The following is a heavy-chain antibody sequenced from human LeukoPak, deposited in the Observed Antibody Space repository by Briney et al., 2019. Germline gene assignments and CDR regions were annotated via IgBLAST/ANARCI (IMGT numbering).Heavy chain of an antibody. J-gene: IGHJ5*02. CDR3: AREMYYDLWSGYRPGWFDP. CDR1: GGSFSGYY. D-gene: IGHD3-3*01. Sequence: SETLSLTCAVYGGSFSGYYWSWIRQPPGKGLEWIGEINHSGSTKNNPSLKSRVTISVDTSKNQFSLKLSSVTAADTAVYYCAREMYYDLWSGYRPGWFDPWGQGTLVTVSS. V-gene: IGHV4-34*01. CDR2: INHSGST.